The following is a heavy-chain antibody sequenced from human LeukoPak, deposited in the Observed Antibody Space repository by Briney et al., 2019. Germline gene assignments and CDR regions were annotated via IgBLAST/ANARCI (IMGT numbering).Heavy chain of an antibody. CDR2: IYPGDSDT. CDR1: GYSFTSYW. J-gene: IGHJ5*02. CDR3: AKSAYPGYDILTGYYRS. Sequence: GESLKISCKGSGYSFTSYWIGWVRQMPGKGLEWMGIIYPGDSDTRYSPSFQGQVTISADKSISTAYLQWSSLKASDTAMCYCAKSAYPGYDILTGYYRSWGQGTLVTVSS. D-gene: IGHD3-9*01. V-gene: IGHV5-51*01.